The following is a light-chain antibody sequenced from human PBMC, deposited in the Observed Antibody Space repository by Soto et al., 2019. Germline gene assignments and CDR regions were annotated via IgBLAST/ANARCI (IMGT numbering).Light chain of an antibody. CDR3: CSYTSSTNYV. Sequence: QSVLTQPASVSGSPGQSITISCTGTTSDVSIYNYVSWYQQHPGKAPKLMIYGVSNRPSGVSNRFSGAKSGHTASLTISGLQVEDEADYYCCSYTSSTNYVFGRGTKVTVL. V-gene: IGLV2-14*01. CDR1: TSDVSIYNY. CDR2: GVS. J-gene: IGLJ1*01.